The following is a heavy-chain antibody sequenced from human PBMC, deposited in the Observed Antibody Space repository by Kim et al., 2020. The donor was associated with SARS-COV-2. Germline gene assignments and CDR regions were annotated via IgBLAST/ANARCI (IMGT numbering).Heavy chain of an antibody. Sequence: GGSLRLSCAASGFTFSNYCMSWVRQAPGKGLEWVSYISCDGSNIYYADSVKGRFTISRDNSKNTLYLQMNSLRAEDTAVYYCARDLSVVVSDDGSCSYWG. CDR2: ISCDGSNI. D-gene: IGHD2-2*01. CDR3: ARDLSVVVSDDGSCSY. V-gene: IGHV3-48*01. J-gene: IGHJ4*01. CDR1: GFTFSNYC.